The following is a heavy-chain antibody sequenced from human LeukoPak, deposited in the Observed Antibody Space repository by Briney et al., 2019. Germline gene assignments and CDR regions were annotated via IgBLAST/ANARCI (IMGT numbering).Heavy chain of an antibody. CDR1: GDSVSSNSAA. V-gene: IGHV6-1*01. CDR3: AKLGDSST. Sequence: SQTLSLTCAISGDSVSSNSAAWSWIRQFPSRGLEWLGRTYYRSKWYNDYAVSVKSRIIINPDTSKNQFSLQLNSVTPEDTAVYYCAKLGDSSTWGQGTLVTVSS. D-gene: IGHD6-19*01. CDR2: TYYRSKWYN. J-gene: IGHJ5*02.